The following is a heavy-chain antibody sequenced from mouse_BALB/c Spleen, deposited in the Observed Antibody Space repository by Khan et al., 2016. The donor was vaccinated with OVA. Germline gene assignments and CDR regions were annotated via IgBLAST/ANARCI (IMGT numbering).Heavy chain of an antibody. J-gene: IGHJ3*01. D-gene: IGHD1-1*01. CDR1: GFTFSTYG. Sequence: EVELVESGGEFVRPGGSLKLSCAASGFTFSTYGMSWVRQTPDQRLEWVATINTAGAYTYYPDSVKGRFTISRDNAKNTLYLQLSSLKSEDTAIYYCARLAYYYNSEGFAYWGQGTLVTVSA. CDR3: ARLAYYYNSEGFAY. V-gene: IGHV5-6*01. CDR2: INTAGAYT.